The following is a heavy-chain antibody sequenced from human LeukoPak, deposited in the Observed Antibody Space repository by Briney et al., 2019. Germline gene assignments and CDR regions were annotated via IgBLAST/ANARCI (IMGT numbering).Heavy chain of an antibody. Sequence: GGSLRLSCAASGFTFDAYWMHWVRQAPGKGLVWVSRINSDGSSTSYADSVKGRFTISRDNAKNTLYLQMNSLRAEDTAVYYCARGAGYYYGSGLDYWGQGTLVTVSS. CDR3: ARGAGYYYGSGLDY. CDR2: INSDGSST. J-gene: IGHJ4*02. CDR1: GFTFDAYW. V-gene: IGHV3-74*01. D-gene: IGHD3-10*01.